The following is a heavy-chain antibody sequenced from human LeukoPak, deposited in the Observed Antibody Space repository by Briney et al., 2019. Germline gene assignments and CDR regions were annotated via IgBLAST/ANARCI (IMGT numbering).Heavy chain of an antibody. Sequence: GGSLRLSCAASGFTVSSNYMSWVRQAPAKGLERVSVIYSGGSTYYADSVKGRFTISRDNSKNTLYLQMNSLRAEDTAVYYCARDKVACSSTSCHYWYFDLWGRGTLVTVSS. J-gene: IGHJ2*01. CDR2: IYSGGST. CDR3: ARDKVACSSTSCHYWYFDL. V-gene: IGHV3-53*01. D-gene: IGHD2-2*01. CDR1: GFTVSSNY.